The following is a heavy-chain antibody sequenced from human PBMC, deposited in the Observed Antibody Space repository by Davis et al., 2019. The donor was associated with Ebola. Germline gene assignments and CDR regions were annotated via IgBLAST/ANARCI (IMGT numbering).Heavy chain of an antibody. CDR2: IYTDGSTT. V-gene: IGHV3-74*01. J-gene: IGHJ4*02. CDR3: ASDGFGGGSF. D-gene: IGHD2-15*01. CDR1: DFTFRSYW. Sequence: GESLKISCVASDFTFRSYWSHWVRQAPGKGLEWVSRIYTDGSTTNYADFVRGRFTISSDNAKNTLFLQMNSLRAEDTAVYFCASDGFGGGSFWGQGILVTVSS.